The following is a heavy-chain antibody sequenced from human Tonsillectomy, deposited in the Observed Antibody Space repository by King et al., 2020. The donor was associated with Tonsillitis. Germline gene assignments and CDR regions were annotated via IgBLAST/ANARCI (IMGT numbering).Heavy chain of an antibody. CDR2: ISGSGGTT. J-gene: IGHJ6*02. D-gene: IGHD4/OR15-4a*01. V-gene: IGHV3-23*04. CDR3: AQVIDGYGAPYYYYAMDV. Sequence: VQLVESGGGLVQPGGSLRLSCAASGLTFSSFAMSWVRQAPGRGLEWVSAISGSGGTTHYADSVKGRSTISRDNTQNTLYLQMNSLRADDTAVYYCAQVIDGYGAPYYYYAMDVWGQGTTVTVSS. CDR1: GLTFSSFA.